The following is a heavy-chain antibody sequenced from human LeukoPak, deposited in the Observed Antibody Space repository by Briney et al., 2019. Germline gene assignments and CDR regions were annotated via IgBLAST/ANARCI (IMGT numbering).Heavy chain of an antibody. CDR1: GGSISSGSYY. Sequence: SETLSLTCTVSGGSISSGSYYWSWIRQPAGKGLEWIGRIYTSGSTNYNPSLKSRVTISVDTSKNQFSLKLSSVTAADTAVYYCARGPTVVTPFDPWGQGTLVTVSS. J-gene: IGHJ5*02. CDR3: ARGPTVVTPFDP. V-gene: IGHV4-61*02. CDR2: IYTSGST. D-gene: IGHD4-23*01.